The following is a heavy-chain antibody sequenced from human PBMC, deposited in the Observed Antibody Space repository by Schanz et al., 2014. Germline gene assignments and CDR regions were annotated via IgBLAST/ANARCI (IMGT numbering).Heavy chain of an antibody. Sequence: QVQLVESGGGVVQPGRSLRLSCTASGFPFSDYFMAWIRQPPGRGLEWVSYIGNGGVTIYYADSVKGRFTISRDNSKNSLYLQMNSLRAEDTAVYYCARDGYSVVVISPTESFDIWGQGTMVTVSP. J-gene: IGHJ3*02. D-gene: IGHD2-21*01. CDR3: ARDGYSVVVISPTESFDI. CDR2: IGNGGVTI. V-gene: IGHV3-11*04. CDR1: GFPFSDYF.